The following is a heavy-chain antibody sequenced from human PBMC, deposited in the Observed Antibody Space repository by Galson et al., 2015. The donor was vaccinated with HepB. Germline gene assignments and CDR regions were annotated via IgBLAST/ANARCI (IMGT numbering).Heavy chain of an antibody. J-gene: IGHJ4*02. CDR3: ARAAFRSSFLDY. Sequence: SLRLSCAASGFTFSSYSMNWVRQAPGKGLEWVSSISSSSSYIYYADSVKGRFTISRDNAKNSLYLQMNSLRAEDTAVYYCARAAFRSSFLDYWGQGTLVTVSS. D-gene: IGHD6-6*01. CDR1: GFTFSSYS. CDR2: ISSSSSYI. V-gene: IGHV3-21*01.